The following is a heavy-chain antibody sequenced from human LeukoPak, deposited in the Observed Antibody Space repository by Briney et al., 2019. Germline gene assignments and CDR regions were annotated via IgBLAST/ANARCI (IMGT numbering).Heavy chain of an antibody. CDR3: VRVGFTTSWSNFDY. CDR2: INPNSGGT. CDR1: GHTFIGYY. D-gene: IGHD2-2*01. J-gene: IGHJ4*02. V-gene: IGHV1-2*02. Sequence: ASVKVSCKASGHTFIGYYIYWVRQAPGQGLEWMGWINPNSGGTNYAQKFQGRVTMASDTSISTAYMELNSLMSDDTAVYYCVRVGFTTSWSNFDYWGQGTLVTVSS.